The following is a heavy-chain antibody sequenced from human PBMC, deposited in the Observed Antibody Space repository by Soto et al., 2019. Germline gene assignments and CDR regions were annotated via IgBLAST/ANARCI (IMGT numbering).Heavy chain of an antibody. V-gene: IGHV3-53*01. D-gene: IGHD3-9*01. CDR3: GRDLPPDIWTGYSGLPYYGMDV. CDR1: GFTVSSNY. J-gene: IGHJ6*02. Sequence: PGGSLRLSCAASGFTVSSNYMSWVRQAPGKGLEWVSVIYSGGSTYYADSVKGRFTISRDNSKNTLYLQLNSLRAEDTAAYYCGRDLPPDIWTGYSGLPYYGMDVWGQGTTVTVSS. CDR2: IYSGGST.